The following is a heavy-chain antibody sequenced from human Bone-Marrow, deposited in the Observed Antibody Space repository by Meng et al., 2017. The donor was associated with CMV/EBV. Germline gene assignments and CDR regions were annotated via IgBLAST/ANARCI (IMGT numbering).Heavy chain of an antibody. J-gene: IGHJ5*02. CDR3: ASLWGSGYDYAFYP. V-gene: IGHV4-61*05. Sequence: GSLRLSCTVSGGSISSSSYYWGWIRQPPGKGLEWIGYIYYSGSTNYNPSLKSRVTISVDTSKNQFSLKLTSVTAADTAVYYCASLWGSGYDYAFYPWGQGTLVTVSS. CDR2: IYYSGST. D-gene: IGHD5-12*01. CDR1: GGSISSSSYY.